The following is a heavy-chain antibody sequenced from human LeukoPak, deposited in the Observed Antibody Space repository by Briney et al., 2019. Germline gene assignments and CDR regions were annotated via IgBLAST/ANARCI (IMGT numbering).Heavy chain of an antibody. CDR2: ISYDGSNK. D-gene: IGHD3-10*01. CDR3: ARDRLGSGNNWFDP. J-gene: IGHJ5*02. V-gene: IGHV3-30*03. Sequence: PGGSLRLSCAASGFTFSSYGMSWVRQAPGKGLEWVAVISYDGSNKYYADSVKGRFTISRDNSKNTLYLQMNSLRAEDTAVYYCARDRLGSGNNWFDPWGQGTLVTVSS. CDR1: GFTFSSYG.